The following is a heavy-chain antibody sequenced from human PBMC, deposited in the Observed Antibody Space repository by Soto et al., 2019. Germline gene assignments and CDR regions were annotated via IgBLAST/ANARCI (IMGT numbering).Heavy chain of an antibody. D-gene: IGHD3-3*01. Sequence: SETLSLTCSVSGGSFSDYYWSWIRQPPGKGLEWIGEINHSGSTNYNPSLKSRVTISVHTSKNQFSLKLSSVTAADTAVYYCARARKGSGSDYYYHYGMDVWGKGTTVTVSS. V-gene: IGHV4-34*01. CDR1: GGSFSDYY. J-gene: IGHJ6*04. CDR2: INHSGST. CDR3: ARARKGSGSDYYYHYGMDV.